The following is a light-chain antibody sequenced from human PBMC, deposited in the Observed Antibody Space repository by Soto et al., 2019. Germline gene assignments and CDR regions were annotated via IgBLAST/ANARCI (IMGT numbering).Light chain of an antibody. CDR2: DDS. CDR3: LVWDHISDFVV. Sequence: SYEPTQPPSVSVAPGLTARITCGGHNLGRSSVQWFQQKPGQAPVLVVYDDSDRPSGIPERFSGSNSGDTAALTVNRVEAGDEADYFCLVWDHISDFVVFGGGTKLTVL. V-gene: IGLV3-21*02. J-gene: IGLJ2*01. CDR1: NLGRSS.